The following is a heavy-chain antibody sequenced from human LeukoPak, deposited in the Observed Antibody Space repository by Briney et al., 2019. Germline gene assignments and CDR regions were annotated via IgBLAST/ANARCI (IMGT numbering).Heavy chain of an antibody. J-gene: IGHJ4*02. CDR3: ARIEANDLWSGLQY. CDR1: GFTFSSYA. D-gene: IGHD3-3*01. Sequence: GGSLRLSCAASGFTFSSYAMSWVRQAPGKGLQWVSSISSSSLTTYSTDSVKGRFTVSRDNPANTLYLQMNNLKADDTATYYCARIEANDLWSGLQYWGQGTPVTVSS. CDR2: ISSSSLTT. V-gene: IGHV3-23*01.